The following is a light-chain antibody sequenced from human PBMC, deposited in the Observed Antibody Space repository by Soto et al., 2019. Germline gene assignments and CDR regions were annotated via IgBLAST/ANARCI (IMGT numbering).Light chain of an antibody. CDR3: PQYNNWPQT. CDR1: QTINNN. J-gene: IGKJ1*01. V-gene: IGKV3-15*01. Sequence: VMTQAPATLSVSPGERATLSCRASQTINNNVAWYRLKDGQVPRLLIYGASTRATDIPARFRGSGAGTECTRTISSLQSEDVAEDPCPQYNNWPQTFGQGTKVDIK. CDR2: GAS.